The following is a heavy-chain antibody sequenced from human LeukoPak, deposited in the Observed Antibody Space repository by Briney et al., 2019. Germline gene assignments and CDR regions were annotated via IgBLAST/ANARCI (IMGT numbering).Heavy chain of an antibody. CDR2: IYSSGST. V-gene: IGHV4-4*07. J-gene: IGHJ4*02. CDR3: ASKDGDY. CDR1: GASITSFH. D-gene: IGHD6-6*01. Sequence: SETLSLTCTVSGASITSFHWTWIRQPAGKGLEWIGLIYSSGSTIYNPSLQSRVAMSVDMTKNQLSLKLSSVTAADTAMYYCASKDGDYWGQGAWSPSPQ.